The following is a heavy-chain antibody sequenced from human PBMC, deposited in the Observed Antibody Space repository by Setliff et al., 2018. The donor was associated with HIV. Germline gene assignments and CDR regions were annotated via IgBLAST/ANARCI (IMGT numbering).Heavy chain of an antibody. CDR3: ASRGYNYGRRPVYFDR. V-gene: IGHV3-48*03. Sequence: GGSLRLSCAGSGFSFSSYEMNWVRQAPGKGLEWVSHISSTVNVMDYADFVKGRFTISRDNARKSLYLEMHSLRAEDTAVYYCASRGYNYGRRPVYFDRWGQGTLVTVSS. D-gene: IGHD5-18*01. CDR2: ISSTVNVM. CDR1: GFSFSSYE. J-gene: IGHJ4*02.